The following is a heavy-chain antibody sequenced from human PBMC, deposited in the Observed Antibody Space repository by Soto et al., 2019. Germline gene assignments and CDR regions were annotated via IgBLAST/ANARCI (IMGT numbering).Heavy chain of an antibody. CDR2: ISHDGTNK. J-gene: IGHJ4*02. CDR3: AKDEYHYSRSGYYIFDY. Sequence: QAQLVESGGGVVQPGGSLRLSCAVSGFTFSAYGMHWVRQAPGKGLEWVAAISHDGTNKNYGDSVKGRFTISRDNSKNTLYLQMNSLRPEDTALYYCAKDEYHYSRSGYYIFDYWGQGTLVTVSS. CDR1: GFTFSAYG. V-gene: IGHV3-30*18. D-gene: IGHD3-22*01.